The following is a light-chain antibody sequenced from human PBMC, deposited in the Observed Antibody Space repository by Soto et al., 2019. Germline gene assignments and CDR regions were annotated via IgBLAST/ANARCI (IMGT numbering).Light chain of an antibody. Sequence: DIQMTQSPSSLSASVGDRVTITCRASQGIRNDLGWYQQKPGKAPKRLIYAASSLQSGVASGFSGSGSGTEFTRTISSLQPEGFATYYCLRYSNYPWTFGQGTKVEIK. CDR2: AAS. CDR3: LRYSNYPWT. CDR1: QGIRND. V-gene: IGKV1-17*01. J-gene: IGKJ1*01.